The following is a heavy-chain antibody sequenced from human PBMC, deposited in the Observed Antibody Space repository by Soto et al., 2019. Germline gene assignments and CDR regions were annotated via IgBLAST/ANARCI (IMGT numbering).Heavy chain of an antibody. Sequence: GASVKFYCKASGGTFSSYAISWVRQSRGQRLEWIGRIVVGSGNANYAQKFQERVTITRDMSASTAYMELSSLRSDDTAVYFCAADQTAYHDILPGYRWGQGTLVTVSS. CDR3: AADQTAYHDILPGYR. J-gene: IGHJ4*02. CDR1: GGTFSSYA. D-gene: IGHD3-9*01. V-gene: IGHV1-58*02. CDR2: IVVGSGNA.